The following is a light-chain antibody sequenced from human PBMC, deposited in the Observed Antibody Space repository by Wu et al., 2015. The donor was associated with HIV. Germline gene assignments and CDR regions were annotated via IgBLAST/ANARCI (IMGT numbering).Light chain of an antibody. Sequence: EIVLTQSPGTLSLSPGERATLSCRASQSVSSNFLAWYQHRPGQAPRLLIYGASNRATGIPDRFSGSGSGTDFTLTISRLEPEDFAVYYCQQYGGAPFTFGGGPKWRS. J-gene: IGKJ4*01. CDR3: QQYGGAPFT. V-gene: IGKV3-20*01. CDR1: QSVSSNF. CDR2: GAS.